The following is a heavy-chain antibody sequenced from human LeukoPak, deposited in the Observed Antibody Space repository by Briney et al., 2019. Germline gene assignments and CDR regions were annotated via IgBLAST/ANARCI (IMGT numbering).Heavy chain of an antibody. CDR3: ARDGYNYRAFDI. CDR2: IYTSGST. J-gene: IGHJ3*02. Sequence: SQTLSLTCTVSGGSISSGSYYWSWIRQPAGKGLEWIGRIYTSGSTNYNPSLKSRVTIPVDTSKNQFSLKLSSVTAADTAVYYCARDGYNYRAFDIWGQGTMVTVSS. V-gene: IGHV4-61*02. CDR1: GGSISSGSYY. D-gene: IGHD5-24*01.